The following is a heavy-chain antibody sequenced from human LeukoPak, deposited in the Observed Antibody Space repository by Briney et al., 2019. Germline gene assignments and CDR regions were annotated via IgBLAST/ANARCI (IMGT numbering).Heavy chain of an antibody. CDR2: VYYSGTT. D-gene: IGHD1-1*01. CDR1: GGSINSRTYY. J-gene: IGHJ6*03. Sequence: SETLSLTCTVSGGSINSRTYYWGWIRQPPGKGLEWIGTVYYSGTTYYNPSLKSRVTISLDTSKNQFSLRLSSVTAADTAIYYCARVHRYNWKTQYYYYYMDVWGKGTTVTVSS. V-gene: IGHV4-39*07. CDR3: ARVHRYNWKTQYYYYYMDV.